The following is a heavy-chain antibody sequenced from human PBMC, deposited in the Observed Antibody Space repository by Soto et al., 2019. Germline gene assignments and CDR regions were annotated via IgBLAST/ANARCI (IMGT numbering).Heavy chain of an antibody. D-gene: IGHD3-3*01. Sequence: GASVKVSCKASVYTFTSYGISWVRQAPGQGLEWMGWISAYNGNTNYAQKLQGRVTMTTDTSTSTAYMELRSLRSDDTAVYYCARDRPLSRFLEWFPEPPLDYWGQGTLVTVSS. CDR1: VYTFTSYG. CDR2: ISAYNGNT. V-gene: IGHV1-18*01. CDR3: ARDRPLSRFLEWFPEPPLDY. J-gene: IGHJ4*02.